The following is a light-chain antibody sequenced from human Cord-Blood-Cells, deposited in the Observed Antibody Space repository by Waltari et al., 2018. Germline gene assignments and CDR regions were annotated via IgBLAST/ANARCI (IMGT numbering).Light chain of an antibody. CDR2: WAS. CDR1: QSVLYSSNNKNY. Sequence: SLPVSLGERATINCKSSQSVLYSSNNKNYLAWYQQKPGQPPKLLIYWASTRESGVPDRFSGSGSGTDFTLTISSLQAEDVAVYYCQQYYSTPYTFGQGTKLEIK. CDR3: QQYYSTPYT. V-gene: IGKV4-1*01. J-gene: IGKJ2*01.